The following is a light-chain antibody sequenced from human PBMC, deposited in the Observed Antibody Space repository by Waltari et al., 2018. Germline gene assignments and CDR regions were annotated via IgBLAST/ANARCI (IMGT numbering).Light chain of an antibody. J-gene: IGLJ3*02. CDR2: EGS. CDR1: SSDVGSSNL. CDR3: CSYAGSSTL. V-gene: IGLV2-23*01. Sequence: QSALTQPASVSGSPGQSITISCTGTSSDVGSSNLVSWYQQHPGQAPKLMVYEGSKRPSGVSNRFSGSKSGNTASLTISGLQAEDEADYYCCSYAGSSTLFGGGTKLTVL.